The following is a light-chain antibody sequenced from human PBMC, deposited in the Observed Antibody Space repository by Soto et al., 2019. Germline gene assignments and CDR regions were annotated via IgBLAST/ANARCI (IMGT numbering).Light chain of an antibody. V-gene: IGKV1-5*03. CDR1: QSISTW. CDR2: KAS. Sequence: DIQMTQSPSTLSASVGDRVTITCRASQSISTWLAWYQRKPGKAPKLLIYKASSLESGVPSRFSGSGSGTEFTLTISSLQPDDFATYYCQQYNSYLTFGGGTKGEIK. J-gene: IGKJ4*01. CDR3: QQYNSYLT.